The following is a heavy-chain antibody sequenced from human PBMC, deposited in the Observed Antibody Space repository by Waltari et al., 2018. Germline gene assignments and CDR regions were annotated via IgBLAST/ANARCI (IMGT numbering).Heavy chain of an antibody. Sequence: EVQLVESGGGLVKPGGSLRVSCAASGFTFSSDSVNWLRRAPGKGLEWVSSITSSSNHRYYADSVKGRFTISRDNAKNSLYLQMNSLRAEDTAVYYCTRDFLYSRYSSSSYFDYWGQGALVTVSS. D-gene: IGHD6-13*01. CDR2: ITSSSNHR. CDR3: TRDFLYSRYSSSSYFDY. CDR1: GFTFSSDS. V-gene: IGHV3-21*01. J-gene: IGHJ4*02.